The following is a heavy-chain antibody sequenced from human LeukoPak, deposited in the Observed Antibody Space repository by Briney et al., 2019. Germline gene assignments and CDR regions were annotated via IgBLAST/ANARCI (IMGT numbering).Heavy chain of an antibody. J-gene: IGHJ6*02. CDR2: ISAYNGNT. Sequence: GASVKVSCKASGYTFTSYGTSWLRQAPGQGLEWMGWISAYNGNTNYAQKLQGRVTMTTDTSTSTAYMELRSLRSDDTAVYYCARNVLHYDILTGYAAMDVWGQGTTVTVSS. D-gene: IGHD3-9*01. CDR1: GYTFTSYG. CDR3: ARNVLHYDILTGYAAMDV. V-gene: IGHV1-18*01.